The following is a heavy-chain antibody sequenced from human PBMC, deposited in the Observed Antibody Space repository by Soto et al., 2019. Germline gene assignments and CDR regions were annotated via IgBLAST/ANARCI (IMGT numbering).Heavy chain of an antibody. CDR2: IYWDDDE. V-gene: IGHV2-5*02. D-gene: IGHD3-10*01. Sequence: QITLKESGPTLVKPTQTLTLTCTFSGFSLSTSGVGVGWIRQPPGKALEWLAYIYWDDDERYSPSLKSRLTTTKDPATNQVVLTMTNTDPVDTAPYYCAHRRPGGPPDHWGQGTLVTVSS. J-gene: IGHJ4*02. CDR1: GFSLSTSGVG. CDR3: AHRRPGGPPDH.